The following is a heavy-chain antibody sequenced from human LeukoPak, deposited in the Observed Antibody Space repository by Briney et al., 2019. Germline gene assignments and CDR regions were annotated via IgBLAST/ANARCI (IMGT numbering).Heavy chain of an antibody. D-gene: IGHD3-9*01. CDR2: IWYDGSNE. CDR3: ARGHYDVLAASYKWTPDY. CDR1: GFTFSSYG. V-gene: IGHV3-33*01. J-gene: IGHJ4*02. Sequence: GRSLRLSCAASGFTFSSYGMHWVRQAPGKGLEWVAVIWYDGSNEYYADSVKGRFTTSRDNAKNSLSLQLNSLRVEDTAVYYCARGHYDVLAASYKWTPDYWGQGTLVTVSS.